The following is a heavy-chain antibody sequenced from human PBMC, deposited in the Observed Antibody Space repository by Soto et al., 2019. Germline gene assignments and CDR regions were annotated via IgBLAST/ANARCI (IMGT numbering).Heavy chain of an antibody. V-gene: IGHV6-1*01. CDR3: ERVREAVAGTAYYYYGMDV. D-gene: IGHD6-19*01. CDR2: TYYRSKWYN. J-gene: IGHJ6*02. Sequence: SQTLSLTCAISGDSVSSNSAAWNWIRQSPSRGLEWLGRTYYRSKWYNDYAVSVKSRITINPDTSKNQFSLQLNSVTPEDTDVYYCERVREAVAGTAYYYYGMDVWGQGTTLPVSS. CDR1: GDSVSSNSAA.